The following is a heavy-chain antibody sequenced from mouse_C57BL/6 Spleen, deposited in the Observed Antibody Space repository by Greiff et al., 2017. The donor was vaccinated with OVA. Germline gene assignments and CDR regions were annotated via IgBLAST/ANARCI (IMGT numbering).Heavy chain of an antibody. D-gene: IGHD2-13*01. CDR2: IYPGSGST. V-gene: IGHV1-55*01. Sequence: QVQLQQPGAELVKPGASVKMSCKASGYTFTSYWITWVKQRPGQGLEWIGDIYPGSGSTNYNEKFKSKATLTVDTSSSTAYMQLSSLTSEDSAVSYSARAGDGDYGCDYWGQGTTLTVSS. CDR3: ARAGDGDYGCDY. CDR1: GYTFTSYW. J-gene: IGHJ2*01.